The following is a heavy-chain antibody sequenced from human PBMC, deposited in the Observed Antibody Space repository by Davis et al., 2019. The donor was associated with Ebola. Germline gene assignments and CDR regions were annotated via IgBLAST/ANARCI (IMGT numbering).Heavy chain of an antibody. D-gene: IGHD5-12*01. CDR3: ARGGYSGYQLSYGMDV. J-gene: IGHJ6*02. CDR2: INPSGGST. Sequence: ASVKVSCKASGYTFTSYDINWVRQATGQGLEWMGIINPSGGSTSYAQKFQGRVTMTRNTSISTAYMELGSLRSEDTAVYYCARGGYSGYQLSYGMDVWGQGTTVTVSS. V-gene: IGHV1-8*01. CDR1: GYTFTSYD.